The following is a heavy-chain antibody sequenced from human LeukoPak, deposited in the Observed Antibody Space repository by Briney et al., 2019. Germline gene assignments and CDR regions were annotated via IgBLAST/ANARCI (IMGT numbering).Heavy chain of an antibody. CDR2: ISYDGNNQ. Sequence: PGGSLRLSCATSGFTFSNYGIHWVRQTPDKGLEWLAVISYDGNNQYYAASVKGRFAVSRDDSQNTAYLQMNSLRAEDTALYYCARDWTAGELALPPNYWGQGSLVTVSS. V-gene: IGHV3-30*03. CDR3: ARDWTAGELALPPNY. CDR1: GFTFSNYG. J-gene: IGHJ4*02. D-gene: IGHD3-16*01.